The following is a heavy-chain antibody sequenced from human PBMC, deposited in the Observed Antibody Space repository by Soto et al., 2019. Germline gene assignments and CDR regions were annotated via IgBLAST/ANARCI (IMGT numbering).Heavy chain of an antibody. CDR2: ISSSSSTI. V-gene: IGHV3-48*02. CDR1: VCTFSSYS. Sequence: LRXSCAASVCTFSSYSINWVRQAPGKGLEWVSYISSSSSTIYYADSVKGRFTISRDNAKNSLYLQMNSLRDEDTAVYYCALTTVVTLPPDYWGQGPLVTVSS. CDR3: ALTTVVTLPPDY. J-gene: IGHJ4*02. D-gene: IGHD4-17*01.